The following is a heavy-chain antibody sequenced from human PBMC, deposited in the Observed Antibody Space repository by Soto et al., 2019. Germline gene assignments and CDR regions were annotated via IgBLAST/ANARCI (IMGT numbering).Heavy chain of an antibody. J-gene: IGHJ3*02. CDR2: IKQDGSEK. D-gene: IGHD3-22*01. V-gene: IGHV3-7*01. CDR1: GFTFSSYW. Sequence: GGSLRLSCAASGFTFSSYWMSWVRQAPGKGLEWVANIKQDGSEKYYVDSVKGRFTISRDNAKNSLYLQMNSLRAEDTAVYYCARKYYYDSSGPAFDIWGQGTMVTVSS. CDR3: ARKYYYDSSGPAFDI.